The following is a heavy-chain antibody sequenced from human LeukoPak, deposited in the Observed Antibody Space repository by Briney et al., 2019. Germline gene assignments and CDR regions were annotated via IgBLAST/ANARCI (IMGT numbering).Heavy chain of an antibody. CDR3: ARERGIAARPGRFAY. V-gene: IGHV1-18*01. J-gene: IGHJ4*02. Sequence: WASVKVSCKASGYTFTSYGISWVRQAPGQGLEWMGWISAYNGNTNYAQKLQGRVTMTTDTSTSTAYMELRSLRSDDTAVYYCARERGIAARPGRFAYWGQGTLVTVSS. CDR2: ISAYNGNT. D-gene: IGHD6-6*01. CDR1: GYTFTSYG.